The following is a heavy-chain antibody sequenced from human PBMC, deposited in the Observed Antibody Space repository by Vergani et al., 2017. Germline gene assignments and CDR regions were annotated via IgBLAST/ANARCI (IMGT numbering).Heavy chain of an antibody. CDR3: AREEFYYYVWGSYRLRGGYYFDY. CDR1: GYTFTSYA. J-gene: IGHJ4*02. Sequence: QVQLVQSGAEVKKPGASVKVSCKASGYTFTSYAMHWVRQAPGQRLEWMGWINAGNGNTKYSQKFQGRVTITRDTSATTDYMELSSLRSEDTAVYYCAREEFYYYVWGSYRLRGGYYFDYWGQGTLVTVSS. D-gene: IGHD3-16*02. CDR2: INAGNGNT. V-gene: IGHV1-3*01.